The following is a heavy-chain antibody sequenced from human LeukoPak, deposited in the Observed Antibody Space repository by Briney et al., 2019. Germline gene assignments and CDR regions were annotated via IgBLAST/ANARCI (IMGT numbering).Heavy chain of an antibody. D-gene: IGHD6-13*01. Sequence: SETLSLTCAVYGGSFSGYYWSWIRQPPGKGLEWIGEINHSGSTYYNPSLKSRVTISVDTSKNQFSLKLSSVTAADTAVYYCARGRYSRPYYFDYWGQGTLVTVSS. V-gene: IGHV4-34*09. CDR3: ARGRYSRPYYFDY. CDR1: GGSFSGYY. J-gene: IGHJ4*02. CDR2: INHSGST.